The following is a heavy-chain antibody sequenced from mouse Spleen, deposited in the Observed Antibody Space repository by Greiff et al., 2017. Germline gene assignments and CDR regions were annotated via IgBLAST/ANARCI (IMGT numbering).Heavy chain of an antibody. J-gene: IGHJ4*01. D-gene: IGHD1-1*01. CDR2: INPSNGGT. CDR1: GYTFTSYW. CDR3: ARKPLLYYDAPTRAMDY. V-gene: IGHV1-53*01. Sequence: QVQLQQSGTELVKPGASVKLSCKASGYTFTSYWMHWVKQRPGQGLEWIGNINPSNGGTNYNEKFKSKATLTVDKSSSTAYMQLSSLTSEDSAVYYCARKPLLYYDAPTRAMDYWGQGTSVTVSS.